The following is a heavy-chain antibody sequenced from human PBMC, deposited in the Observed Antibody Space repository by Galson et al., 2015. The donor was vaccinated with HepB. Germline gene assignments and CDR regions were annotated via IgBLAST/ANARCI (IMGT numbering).Heavy chain of an antibody. CDR2: ISGSGDRT. D-gene: IGHD4-11*01. CDR1: GFSFRTYG. CDR3: AKDRGDYGNWGAFDI. Sequence: SLRVSCAASGFSFRTYGMTWVRQAPGKGLESVSAISGSGDRTFYADSVKGRFTISRDNSKNTLYLQMNSLGAEDTAVYYCAKDRGDYGNWGAFDIWGQGTMVTVSS. J-gene: IGHJ3*02. V-gene: IGHV3-23*01.